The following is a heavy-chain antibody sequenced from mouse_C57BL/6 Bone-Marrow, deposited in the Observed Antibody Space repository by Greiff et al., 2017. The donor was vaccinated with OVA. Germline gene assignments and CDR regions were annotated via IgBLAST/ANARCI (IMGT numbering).Heavy chain of an antibody. J-gene: IGHJ2*01. D-gene: IGHD3-1*01. Sequence: VQLQQPGAELVMPGASVKLSCKASGYTFTSYWMHWVKQRPGQGLEWIGEIDPSDSYTNYNQQFKGKSTLTVDKSSSTAYMQLSSLTSEDSAVYYCARALHSRRYYCDYWGQGTTLTVSS. CDR2: IDPSDSYT. V-gene: IGHV1-69*01. CDR3: ARALHSRRYYCDY. CDR1: GYTFTSYW.